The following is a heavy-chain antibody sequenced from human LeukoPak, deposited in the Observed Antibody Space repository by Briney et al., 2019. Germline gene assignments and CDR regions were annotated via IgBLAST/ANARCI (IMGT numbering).Heavy chain of an antibody. CDR2: IYYSGST. J-gene: IGHJ4*02. CDR3: ARLLTVYHSSGYYYV. D-gene: IGHD3-22*01. V-gene: IGHV4-39*01. CDR1: GGSISTSNYH. Sequence: SEILSLTCSVSGGSISTSNYHWGWLRQPPGKGLEWIGNIYYSGSTNYNPSLKSRVTISVDTSKNQFSLNLSSATAADTAVYYCARLLTVYHSSGYYYVWGRGTLVTVSS.